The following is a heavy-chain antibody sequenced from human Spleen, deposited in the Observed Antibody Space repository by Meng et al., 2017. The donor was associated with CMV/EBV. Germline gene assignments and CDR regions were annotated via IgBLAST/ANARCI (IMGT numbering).Heavy chain of an antibody. CDR1: GFTFSDYY. D-gene: IGHD3-3*01. V-gene: IGHV3-11*04. CDR2: IGSSGTTT. CDR3: ARGTIRDY. J-gene: IGHJ4*02. Sequence: GGSLRLSCAASGFTFSDYYMTWIRQAPGKGLEWLSYIGSSGTTTYYADSVRGRFSVSRDNAKNSLYLQMNSLRAEDTAVYYCARGTIRDYWGQGTLVTVSS.